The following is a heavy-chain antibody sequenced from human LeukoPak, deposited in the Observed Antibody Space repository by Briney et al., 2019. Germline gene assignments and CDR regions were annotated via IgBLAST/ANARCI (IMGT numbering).Heavy chain of an antibody. Sequence: GGSLRLSCAASGFTFTNYAMSWVRQAPGKGLDFVSSISNSGETTNYADSVKGRFTISRDNPKNTLYLQMNSLRAEDTAVYYCARGLWWSKYYFDYWGQGTLVTVSS. CDR2: ISNSGETT. CDR1: GFTFTNYA. J-gene: IGHJ4*02. D-gene: IGHD2-21*01. V-gene: IGHV3-23*01. CDR3: ARGLWWSKYYFDY.